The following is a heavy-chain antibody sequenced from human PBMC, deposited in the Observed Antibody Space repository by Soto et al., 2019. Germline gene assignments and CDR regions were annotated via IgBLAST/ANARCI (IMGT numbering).Heavy chain of an antibody. CDR3: ARDRYSSGWYGMDV. V-gene: IGHV4-39*02. Sequence: PSETLSLTCTVSGGSISDNDYYWSWIRQPPGKGLEWIGTISHTGSAYYNPSLKSRVTISVDTSKNQFSLQLNSVTPEDTAVYYCARDRYSSGWYGMDVWGQGTTVTVSS. J-gene: IGHJ6*02. CDR2: ISHTGSA. D-gene: IGHD6-19*01. CDR1: GGSISDNDYY.